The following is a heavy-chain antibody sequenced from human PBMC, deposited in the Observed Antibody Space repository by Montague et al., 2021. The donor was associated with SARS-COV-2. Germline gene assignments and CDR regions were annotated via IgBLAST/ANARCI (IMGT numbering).Heavy chain of an antibody. J-gene: IGHJ5*02. CDR2: IYYSGST. CDR3: AGLGSPRIAIFGVVIHNWFDP. Sequence: SETLSLTCTVSGGSISSSSYYWGWLRQPQGKGLEWIGSIYYSGSTYYNPYIKSRVPTSVDTSKNQLSLKLSSVTDADTAVYYCAGLGSPRIAIFGVVIHNWFDPWGQGTLVTVSS. CDR1: GGSISSSSYY. V-gene: IGHV4-39*01. D-gene: IGHD3-3*01.